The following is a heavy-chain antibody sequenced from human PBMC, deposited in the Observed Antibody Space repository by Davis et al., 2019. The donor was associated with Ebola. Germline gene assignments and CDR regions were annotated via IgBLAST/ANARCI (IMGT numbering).Heavy chain of an antibody. Sequence: PGGSLRLSCAASGFTFRNYAMHWVRQAPGKGPEWVAVVSHSEREKFYADSVKGRFTISRDNSENTLYLQMNSLTADDTAVYYCAKVHSGPYFDYWGQGTLVTVSS. J-gene: IGHJ4*02. CDR1: GFTFRNYA. CDR3: AKVHSGPYFDY. D-gene: IGHD1-26*01. CDR2: VSHSEREK. V-gene: IGHV3-30*04.